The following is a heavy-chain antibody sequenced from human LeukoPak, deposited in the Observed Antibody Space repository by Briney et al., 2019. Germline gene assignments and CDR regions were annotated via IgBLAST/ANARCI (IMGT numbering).Heavy chain of an antibody. V-gene: IGHV3-23*01. CDR2: ISGSGGSR. Sequence: GGSLRLSCAASGFTFSSYAMSWVRQAPGKGLEWLSAISGSGGSRYYSGSLKGRFTISRDNAKNSLYLQMNSLRDEDTAVYYCARDPHALDFWGQGTLVTVSS. CDR3: ARDPHALDF. CDR1: GFTFSSYA. J-gene: IGHJ4*02.